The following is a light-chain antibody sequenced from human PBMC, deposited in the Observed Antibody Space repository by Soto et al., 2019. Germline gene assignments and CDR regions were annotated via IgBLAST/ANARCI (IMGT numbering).Light chain of an antibody. CDR3: QQYNSYSIT. CDR1: QSITTW. J-gene: IGKJ5*01. CDR2: DAS. Sequence: DIQMTQSPSTLSASVGDRFTITCRASQSITTWLAWYQQKPGKAPKVLIYDASSLESGVPSRFSGSGSGTEFTLTISSLQPDDFATYYCQQYNSYSITFGQGTRLEIK. V-gene: IGKV1-5*01.